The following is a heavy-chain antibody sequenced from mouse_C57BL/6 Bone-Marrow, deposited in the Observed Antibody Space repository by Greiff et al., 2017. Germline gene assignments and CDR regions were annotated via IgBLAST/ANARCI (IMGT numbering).Heavy chain of an antibody. CDR3: ARDGNGFAY. D-gene: IGHD2-1*01. CDR1: GFTFSDYY. J-gene: IGHJ3*01. Sequence: EVQLVEPGGGLVQPGGSLKLSCAASGFTFSDYYMYWVRQTPEKRLEWVAYISNGGGSTYYPDTVKGRFTISRDNAKNTLYLQMSRLKSEDTAMYYCARDGNGFAYWGRGTLVTVSA. V-gene: IGHV5-12*01. CDR2: ISNGGGST.